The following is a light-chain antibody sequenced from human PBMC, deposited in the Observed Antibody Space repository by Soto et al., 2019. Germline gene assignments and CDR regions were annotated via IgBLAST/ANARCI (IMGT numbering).Light chain of an antibody. CDR3: SSYTSSSTYVV. J-gene: IGLJ2*01. V-gene: IGLV2-14*01. CDR2: EVS. Sequence: QSALTQPASVSGSPGQSITISCTGTSSDVGGYNYVSWYQQHPSKAPKLMIYEVSNRPSGVSNRFSGSKSGNTASLTISGLQAEDEADYYCSSYTSSSTYVVFGGGTKLTV. CDR1: SSDVGGYNY.